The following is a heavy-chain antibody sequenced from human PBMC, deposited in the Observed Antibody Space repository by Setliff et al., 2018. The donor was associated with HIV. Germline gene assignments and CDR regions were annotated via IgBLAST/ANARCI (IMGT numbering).Heavy chain of an antibody. J-gene: IGHJ5*02. V-gene: IGHV7-4-1*02. CDR3: ARALYGDYGGDLNWLDP. D-gene: IGHD4-17*01. CDR1: GYTFINYA. CDR2: INTLTGSP. Sequence: ASMKVSCKASGYTFINYAMNWVRQAPGQGLEWMGWINTLTGSPTYAQAFTGRFVFSVDTSVTTAYLQISGLKADDTAVYYCARALYGDYGGDLNWLDPWGQGTLVTVSS.